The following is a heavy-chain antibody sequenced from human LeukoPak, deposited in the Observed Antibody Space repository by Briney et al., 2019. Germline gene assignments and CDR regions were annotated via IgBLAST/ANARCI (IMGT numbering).Heavy chain of an antibody. Sequence: PGESLKISCKASGYTFTSYWIAWVRQMPGKGPECIGMIYPGDSDTRYTPSFHGHVTISADKSVSTAYLQWSSLKASDTAMYYCARQRGTMVRGVIFRYFDYWGQGTLVTVSS. CDR3: ARQRGTMVRGVIFRYFDY. CDR1: GYTFTSYW. D-gene: IGHD3-10*01. CDR2: IYPGDSDT. J-gene: IGHJ4*02. V-gene: IGHV5-51*01.